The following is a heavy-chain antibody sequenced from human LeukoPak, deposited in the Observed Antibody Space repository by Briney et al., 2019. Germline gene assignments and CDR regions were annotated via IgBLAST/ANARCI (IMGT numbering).Heavy chain of an antibody. CDR1: GFTFSSYA. J-gene: IGHJ4*02. V-gene: IGHV3-64D*06. CDR2: ISSNGGST. CDR3: VKDLVVAAAADY. D-gene: IGHD6-13*01. Sequence: GGSLRLSCSASGFTFSSYALHCLRQAPGLEPQYVSAISSNGGSTYYADSVKVRFTISRDNSKKTLYLQMSSLRAEDTAVYYCVKDLVVAAAADYWGQGTLVTVSS.